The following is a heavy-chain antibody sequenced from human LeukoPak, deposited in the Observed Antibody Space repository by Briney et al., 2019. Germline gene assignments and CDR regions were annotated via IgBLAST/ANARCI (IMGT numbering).Heavy chain of an antibody. D-gene: IGHD3-3*01. V-gene: IGHV4-34*01. CDR3: ARGEQYYDFWSGYYTAIDWFDP. CDR1: GGSFSGYY. Sequence: PSGTLSLTCAVYGGSFSGYYWSWIRQPPGKGLEWIGEINHSGSTNYNPSLKSRVTISVDTSKNQFSLKLSSVTAADTAVYYCARGEQYYDFWSGYYTAIDWFDPWGQGTLVTVSS. J-gene: IGHJ5*02. CDR2: INHSGST.